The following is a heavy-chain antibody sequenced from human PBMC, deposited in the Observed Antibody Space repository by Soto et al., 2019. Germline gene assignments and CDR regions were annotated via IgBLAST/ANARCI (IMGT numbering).Heavy chain of an antibody. V-gene: IGHV4-59*01. Sequence: SETLSLTCTVSGGSISSYYWSWIRQPPGKGLEWIGYIYYSGSTNYNPSLKSRGTISVDTSKNQFSLKLSSVTAADTAVYYCARYPRLGDCSGGSCYSGYFDYWGQGTLVTVSS. CDR3: ARYPRLGDCSGGSCYSGYFDY. CDR2: IYYSGST. CDR1: GGSISSYY. D-gene: IGHD2-15*01. J-gene: IGHJ4*02.